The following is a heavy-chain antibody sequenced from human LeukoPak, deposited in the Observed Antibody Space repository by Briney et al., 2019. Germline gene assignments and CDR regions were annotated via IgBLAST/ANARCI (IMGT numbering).Heavy chain of an antibody. CDR1: GVSISSYY. CDR2: IRYSGST. J-gene: IGHJ3*02. V-gene: IGHV4-59*01. D-gene: IGHD2-21*02. Sequence: ASETLSLTCSVSGVSISSYYWSWIRQPPGKGLEWIGDIRYSGSTNYNPSLKSRVTISVDTSKNQFSLKLSSVTAADTAVHYCARVSCGGDCFSATNAFDIWGQGTVVTVSS. CDR3: ARVSCGGDCFSATNAFDI.